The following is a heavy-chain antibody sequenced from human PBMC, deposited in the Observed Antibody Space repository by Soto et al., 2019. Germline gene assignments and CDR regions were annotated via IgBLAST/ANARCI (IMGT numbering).Heavy chain of an antibody. J-gene: IGHJ6*02. CDR1: GFTLTSYW. Sequence: PGGSLRLSCVASGFTLTSYWMSWGRQAPGKGLEWVANIKRDASEKRYVDSVKGRLTISRDNAKNSVYLQMNSLRVEDTALYYCEKDEGRNGVGVWGQGTTVTVSS. CDR2: IKRDASEK. CDR3: EKDEGRNGVGV. V-gene: IGHV3-7*01.